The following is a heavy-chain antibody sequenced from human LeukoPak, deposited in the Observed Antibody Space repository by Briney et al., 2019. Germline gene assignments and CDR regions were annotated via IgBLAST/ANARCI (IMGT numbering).Heavy chain of an antibody. CDR2: IYYSGST. J-gene: IGHJ4*02. Sequence: SETLSLTCTVSGGSISNYYWGWIRQPPGKGLEWIGSIYYSGSTYYNPSHKSRVTISGDTSKNQFSLKLSSVTAADTAVYYCARRSGNYGDFDLWGQGTLVTVSS. V-gene: IGHV4-39*07. D-gene: IGHD3-10*01. CDR1: GGSISNYY. CDR3: ARRSGNYGDFDL.